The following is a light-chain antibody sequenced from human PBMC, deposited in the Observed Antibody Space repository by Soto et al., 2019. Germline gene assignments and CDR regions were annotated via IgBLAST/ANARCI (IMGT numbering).Light chain of an antibody. CDR1: QSVSSN. CDR2: GAS. V-gene: IGKV3-15*01. J-gene: IGKJ1*01. CDR3: QQYNNWPPCT. Sequence: EIVMTQSPATLSVSPGERATLSCRASQSVSSNLAWYQQKPGQAPRLLIYGASTRATGIPARFSGSGSGTEFILTISSLQSEDFAVYYCQQYNNWPPCTFGQGTKVEIK.